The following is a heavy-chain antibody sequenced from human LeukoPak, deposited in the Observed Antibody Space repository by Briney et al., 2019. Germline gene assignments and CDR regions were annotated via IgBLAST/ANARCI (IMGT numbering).Heavy chain of an antibody. CDR3: VKDGQLGLGDDY. CDR1: GFTFSSYG. Sequence: QTGGSLRLSCAASGFTFSSYGMHWVRQAPGKGLEWVTYVHYDGSIKYYADSVKGRFTISRDNSKNTLYLQMNSLRVEDTAVYYCVKDGQLGLGDDYWGQGIRVTVSS. CDR2: VHYDGSIK. J-gene: IGHJ4*02. D-gene: IGHD3-10*01. V-gene: IGHV3-30*02.